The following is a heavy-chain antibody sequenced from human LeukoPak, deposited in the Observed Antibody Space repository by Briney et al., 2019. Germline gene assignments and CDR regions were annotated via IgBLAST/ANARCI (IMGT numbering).Heavy chain of an antibody. CDR3: ARDLSGSYYRLDY. V-gene: IGHV3-21*01. Sequence: GGSLRLSCAASGFTFRNYGMSWVRQAPGKGLEWVSSISSSSSYIYYADSVKGRFTISRDNAKNSLYLQMNSLRAEDTAVYYCARDLSGSYYRLDYWGQGTLVTVSS. D-gene: IGHD1-26*01. CDR1: GFTFRNYG. J-gene: IGHJ4*02. CDR2: ISSSSSYI.